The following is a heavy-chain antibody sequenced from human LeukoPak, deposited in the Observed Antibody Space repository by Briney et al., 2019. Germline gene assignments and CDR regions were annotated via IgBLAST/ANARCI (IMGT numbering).Heavy chain of an antibody. Sequence: GRSLRLSCAASGFTFSSHSMHWVRQAPGKGLEWVALISYDGGNKYYADSVKGRFTISRDNSKNTLYLQMNSLRAEDTAVYYCAREKAPPSPYSSGWYADYYYGMDVWGQGTTVTVSS. CDR1: GFTFSSHS. J-gene: IGHJ6*02. CDR2: ISYDGGNK. CDR3: AREKAPPSPYSSGWYADYYYGMDV. V-gene: IGHV3-30*03. D-gene: IGHD6-19*01.